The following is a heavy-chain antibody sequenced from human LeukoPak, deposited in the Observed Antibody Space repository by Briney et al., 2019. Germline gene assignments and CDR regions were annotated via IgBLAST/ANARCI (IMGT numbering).Heavy chain of an antibody. D-gene: IGHD3-16*02. CDR2: INPSGGSA. J-gene: IGHJ4*02. CDR3: ARARDTGDY. V-gene: IGHV1-46*01. Sequence: GASVKVSCKASGYTFTIYYIHWMRQAPGQGLEWMGMINPSGGSATYAQKFQGRVTMTRDTSTSTVYMELSSLRSEDTAVYYCARARDTGDYWGQGTLVTVSS. CDR1: GYTFTIYY.